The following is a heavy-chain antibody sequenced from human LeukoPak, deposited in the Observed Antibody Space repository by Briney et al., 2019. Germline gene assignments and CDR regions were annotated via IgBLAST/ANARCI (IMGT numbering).Heavy chain of an antibody. D-gene: IGHD5-18*01. CDR1: GYTFTGYY. CDR3: ARGGVRYSYGLDAFDI. Sequence: GASVTVSCTASGYTFTGYYMHWVRQAPGQGLEWMGRINPNSGGTNYAQKFQGRVTMTRDTSISTAYMELSRLRSDDTAVYYCARGGVRYSYGLDAFDIWGQGTMVTVSS. CDR2: INPNSGGT. J-gene: IGHJ3*02. V-gene: IGHV1-2*06.